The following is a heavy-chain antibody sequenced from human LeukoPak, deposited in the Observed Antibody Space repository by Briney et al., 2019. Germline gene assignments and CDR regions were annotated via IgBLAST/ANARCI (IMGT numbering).Heavy chain of an antibody. CDR3: ARDRFPEAAGHAGNWFDP. J-gene: IGHJ5*02. D-gene: IGHD6-13*01. CDR1: GYTFTSYD. CDR2: MNPNSGNT. V-gene: IGHV1-8*01. Sequence: ASVKVSCKASGYTFTSYDINWVRQATGQGLEWMGWMNPNSGNTGYAQKFQGRVTMTRNTSISTAYMELSSLRSEDTAVYYCARDRFPEAAGHAGNWFDPWGQGTLVTVSS.